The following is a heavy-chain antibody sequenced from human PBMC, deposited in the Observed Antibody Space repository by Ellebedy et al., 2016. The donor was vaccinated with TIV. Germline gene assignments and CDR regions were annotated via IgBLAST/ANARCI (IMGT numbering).Heavy chain of an antibody. CDR1: GGSISSSSYY. D-gene: IGHD3-9*01. CDR2: IYYSGST. J-gene: IGHJ4*02. Sequence: SETLSLTCTVSGGSISSSSYYWGWIRQPPGKGLEWIGSIYYSGSTYYNPSLKSRVTISVDTSKNQFSLKLSSVTAADTAVYYCARYMTGYREADYWGQGTLVTVSS. CDR3: ARYMTGYREADY. V-gene: IGHV4-39*01.